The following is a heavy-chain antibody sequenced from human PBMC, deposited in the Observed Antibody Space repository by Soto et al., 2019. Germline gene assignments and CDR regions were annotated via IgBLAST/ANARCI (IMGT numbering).Heavy chain of an antibody. Sequence: EVQLVESVGGLVKPGGSLRLSCAASGVIFTRYSMNWVRQAPGKGLEWVSSISSTTNYIYYGDSMKGRFTISRDNAKNSLYLEMNSLRAEDTAVYYGARESEDLTSNFDYWGQGTLVTVSS. CDR3: ARESEDLTSNFDY. CDR2: ISSTTNYI. CDR1: GVIFTRYS. V-gene: IGHV3-21*06. J-gene: IGHJ4*02.